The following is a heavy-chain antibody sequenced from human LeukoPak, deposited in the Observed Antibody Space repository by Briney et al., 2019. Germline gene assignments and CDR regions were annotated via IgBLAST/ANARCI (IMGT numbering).Heavy chain of an antibody. V-gene: IGHV3-30*14. D-gene: IGHD3-3*01. Sequence: GGSLRLSCAASGFTFSSYAMHWVRQAPGKGLEWVAVISYDGSNKYYADSVKGRFTISRDNSKNTVYLQMNSLRAEDTAVYYCAKESGYYHYWGQGTLVTVSS. CDR2: ISYDGSNK. J-gene: IGHJ4*02. CDR3: AKESGYYHY. CDR1: GFTFSSYA.